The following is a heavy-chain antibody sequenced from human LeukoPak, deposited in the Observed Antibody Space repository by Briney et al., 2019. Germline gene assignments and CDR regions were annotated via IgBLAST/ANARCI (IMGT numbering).Heavy chain of an antibody. CDR2: ISGSGGST. J-gene: IGHJ5*02. Sequence: GGSLRLSCAASGFTFSSYAMSWVRQAPGKGLEWVSGISGSGGSTYYADSVKGRFTISRDNSKNTLYLQMNSLRAEDTAVYYCARDRAPLTTTAVGFDPWGQGTLVTVSS. CDR3: ARDRAPLTTTAVGFDP. CDR1: GFTFSSYA. V-gene: IGHV3-23*01. D-gene: IGHD4/OR15-4a*01.